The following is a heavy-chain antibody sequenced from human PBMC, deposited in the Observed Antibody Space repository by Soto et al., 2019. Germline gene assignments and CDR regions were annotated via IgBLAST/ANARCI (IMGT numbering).Heavy chain of an antibody. J-gene: IGHJ4*02. CDR3: ARLGYDTSGDYEESDY. CDR2: VHYTGFT. CDR1: GGSISGSAYY. V-gene: IGHV4-39*01. D-gene: IGHD3-22*01. Sequence: QLQLQESGPGLVKPSETLSLTCTVSGGSISGSAYYWGWIRQPPGKGLEWIGSVHYTGFTHHNPSLQSRVTISVDTSKNQFSLRLTSVTAADTAVYFCARLGYDTSGDYEESDYWGQGTRVTVSS.